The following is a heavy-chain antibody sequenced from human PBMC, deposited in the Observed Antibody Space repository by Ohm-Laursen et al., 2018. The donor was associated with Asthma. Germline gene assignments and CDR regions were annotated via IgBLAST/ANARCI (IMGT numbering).Heavy chain of an antibody. CDR1: GYTFSRYS. Sequence: SLRLSCAASGYTFSRYSIHWVRQVPGKGLEWVAVISFDGSNKYYADSVKGRFTISRDNSKNTLYLQMNSLRAEDTAVYYCATDYEFWGQGTLVTVSS. V-gene: IGHV3-30*03. J-gene: IGHJ4*02. CDR2: ISFDGSNK. CDR3: ATDYEF.